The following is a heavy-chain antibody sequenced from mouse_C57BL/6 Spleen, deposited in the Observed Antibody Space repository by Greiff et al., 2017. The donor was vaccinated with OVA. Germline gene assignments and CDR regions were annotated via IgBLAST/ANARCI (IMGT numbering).Heavy chain of an antibody. J-gene: IGHJ4*01. V-gene: IGHV1-55*01. CDR1: GYTFTSYW. D-gene: IGHD2-4*01. Sequence: QVQLKQPGAELVKPGASVKMSCKASGYTFTSYWITWVKQRPGQGLEWIGDIYPGSGSTNYNEKFKSKATLTVDTSSSTAYMQLSSLTSEDSAVYYCARRHYDYAMDYWGQGTSVTVSS. CDR2: IYPGSGST. CDR3: ARRHYDYAMDY.